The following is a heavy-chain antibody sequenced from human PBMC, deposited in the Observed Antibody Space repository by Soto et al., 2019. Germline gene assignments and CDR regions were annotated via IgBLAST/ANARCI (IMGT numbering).Heavy chain of an antibody. CDR1: GFTFRNFG. J-gene: IGHJ6*02. Sequence: QVRLVESGGGVVQPGRSLRLSCAASGFTFRNFGFHWVRQAPGKGLEWVALVWYDGTNKYYAESLKGRVSISRDNSKNTLYLERTSLRAEDTAVYYCARDGDIEGGPPPKSNALDVWGQGTTVTVSS. CDR2: VWYDGTNK. D-gene: IGHD5-12*01. V-gene: IGHV3-33*08. CDR3: ARDGDIEGGPPPKSNALDV.